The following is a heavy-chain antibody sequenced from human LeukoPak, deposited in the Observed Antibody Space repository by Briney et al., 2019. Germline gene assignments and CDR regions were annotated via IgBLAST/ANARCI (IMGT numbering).Heavy chain of an antibody. J-gene: IGHJ6*04. CDR3: AELGITMIGGV. V-gene: IGHV3-48*03. CDR2: ITGSGDTI. Sequence: GGSLRLSCSASGFSFSSYEMNWVRQAPGKGLEWISYITGSGDTIYYADSVKGRFTISRDNAKNSLFLQMNSLTADDTAVYYCAELGITMIGGVWGKGTTVTISS. CDR1: GFSFSSYE. D-gene: IGHD3-10*02.